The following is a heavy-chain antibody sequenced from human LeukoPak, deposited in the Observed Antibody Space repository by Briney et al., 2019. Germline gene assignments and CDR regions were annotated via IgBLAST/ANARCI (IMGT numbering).Heavy chain of an antibody. J-gene: IGHJ4*02. CDR1: GGSISSSSYY. CDR2: IYYSGST. V-gene: IGHV4-39*01. Sequence: SETLSFTCTVPGGSISSSSYYWGWIRQPPGKGLEWIGSIYYSGSTYYNPSLKSRVTISVDTSKNQFSLKLSSVTAADTAVYYCARQTGSGLFSLPGGQGTLVTVSS. CDR3: ARQTGSGLFSLP. D-gene: IGHD3-10*01.